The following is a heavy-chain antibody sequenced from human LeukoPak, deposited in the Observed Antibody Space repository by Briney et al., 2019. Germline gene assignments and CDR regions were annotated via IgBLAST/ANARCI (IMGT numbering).Heavy chain of an antibody. CDR2: ISSSSSTI. J-gene: IGHJ5*02. D-gene: IGHD2-8*01. CDR3: ARDLVVLMVYSVLEFDP. Sequence: PGGSLRLSCAASGFTFSSYSMNWVRQAPGKGLEWVSYISSSSSTIYYADSVKGRFTISRDNAKNSLYLQMNSLRAEDTAVYYCARDLVVLMVYSVLEFDPWGQGTLVTVSS. V-gene: IGHV3-48*01. CDR1: GFTFSSYS.